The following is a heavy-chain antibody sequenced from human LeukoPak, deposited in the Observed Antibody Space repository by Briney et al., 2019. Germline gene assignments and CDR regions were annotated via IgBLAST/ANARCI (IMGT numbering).Heavy chain of an antibody. CDR1: GYSISSNYY. Sequence: SETLSLTCTVSGYSISSNYYWGWIRQPPGKGLEWIGNFYHSGSTYYNPSLKSRVTISVDTSKNQFSLKLSSVTAADTAVYYCARCWGSAYYYYYYMDVWGKGTTVTVSS. V-gene: IGHV4-38-2*02. J-gene: IGHJ6*03. CDR3: ARCWGSAYYYYYYMDV. D-gene: IGHD3-16*01. CDR2: FYHSGST.